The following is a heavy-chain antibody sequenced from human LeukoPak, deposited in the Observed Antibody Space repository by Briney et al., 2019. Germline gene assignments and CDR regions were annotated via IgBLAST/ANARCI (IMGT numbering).Heavy chain of an antibody. Sequence: GSSVKVSCKASGGTFSSYAISWVRQAPGQGLEWMGGIIPIFGTANYAQKFQGRVTITTDESTTTAYMELSSLRSEDKAVYYCARDRRIVGATRGFDYWGQGTLVTVSS. CDR2: IIPIFGTA. V-gene: IGHV1-69*05. CDR3: ARDRRIVGATRGFDY. D-gene: IGHD1-26*01. J-gene: IGHJ4*02. CDR1: GGTFSSYA.